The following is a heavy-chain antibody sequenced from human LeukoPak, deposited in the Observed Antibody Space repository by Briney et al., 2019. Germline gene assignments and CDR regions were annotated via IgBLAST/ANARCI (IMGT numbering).Heavy chain of an antibody. J-gene: IGHJ3*02. CDR3: ARGDGYRNAFDI. Sequence: GASVKVSCKASGYTFTTYGISWVRQAPGQGLEWMGGIIPIFGTANYAQKFQGRVTITTDESTSTAYMELSSLRSEDTAVYYCARGDGYRNAFDIWGQGTMVTVSS. CDR2: IIPIFGTA. D-gene: IGHD5-24*01. V-gene: IGHV1-69*05. CDR1: GYTFTTYG.